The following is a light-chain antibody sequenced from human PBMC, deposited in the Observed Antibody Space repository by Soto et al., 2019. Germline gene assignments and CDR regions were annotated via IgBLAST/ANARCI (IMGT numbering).Light chain of an antibody. CDR1: QSISSY. CDR2: AAS. CDR3: QHYNSYSEA. J-gene: IGKJ1*01. Sequence: DIQMTQSPSSLSASVGDRVTITCRASQSISSYLNWYQQKPGKAPKLRIYAASTLQSGVPSRFSGSGSGTEFTLTISSLQPDDFATYYCQHYNSYSEAFGQGTKVDIK. V-gene: IGKV1-39*01.